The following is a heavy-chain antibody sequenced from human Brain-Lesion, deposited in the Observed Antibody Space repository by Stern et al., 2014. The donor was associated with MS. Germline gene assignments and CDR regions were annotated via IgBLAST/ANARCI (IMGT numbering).Heavy chain of an antibody. Sequence: VQLEESGAEVKKTGSSVKVSCEASGNTFTNRYLHWVRQAPGQALEWMGWITPFTGNTNYAQNLQDRFTITMDRSMSTASMELSSLRSDDTAIYFCAEGGSYGFVYWGQGTLVTVSS. D-gene: IGHD4-17*01. CDR2: ITPFTGNT. CDR1: GNTFTNRY. V-gene: IGHV1-45*02. CDR3: AEGGSYGFVY. J-gene: IGHJ4*02.